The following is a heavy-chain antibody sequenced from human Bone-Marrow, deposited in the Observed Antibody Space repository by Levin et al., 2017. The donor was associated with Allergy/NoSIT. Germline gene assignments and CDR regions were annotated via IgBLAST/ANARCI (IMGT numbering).Heavy chain of an antibody. D-gene: IGHD4-17*01. CDR1: GYTFTSYY. CDR3: ARDHAPAPTVTTSNYYYYMDG. J-gene: IGHJ6*03. Sequence: GASVKVSCKASGYTFTSYYMHWVRQAPGQGLEWMGIINPSGGSTSYAQKFQGRVTMTRDTSTSTVYMELSSLRSEDTAVYYCARDHAPAPTVTTSNYYYYMDGWGKGTTVTVSS. V-gene: IGHV1-46*01. CDR2: INPSGGST.